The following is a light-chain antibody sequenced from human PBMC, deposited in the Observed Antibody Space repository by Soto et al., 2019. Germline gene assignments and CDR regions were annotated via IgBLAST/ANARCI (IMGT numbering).Light chain of an antibody. J-gene: IGKJ5*01. CDR2: DAS. CDR3: QQRSNWYT. Sequence: EIFLTQSPATLSLSPGERATLSCRASQSISTYVAWYQQKPGQAPRLLIYDASNRATGIPVRFSGSGSGTDFTLTISSLEPEDFAVYYCQQRSNWYTFGQGTRLEIK. CDR1: QSISTY. V-gene: IGKV3-11*01.